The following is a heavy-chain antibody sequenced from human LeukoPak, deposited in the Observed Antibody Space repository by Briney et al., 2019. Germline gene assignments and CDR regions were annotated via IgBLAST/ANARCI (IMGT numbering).Heavy chain of an antibody. Sequence: SETLSLTCTVSGGSISSSSYYWGWIRQPPGKGLEWIGSIYYSGSTYYNPSLKSRVTISVDTSKNQFSLKLSSVTAADTAVYYCAREGPYYDIDYNWFDPWGQGTLVTVSS. J-gene: IGHJ5*02. CDR3: AREGPYYDIDYNWFDP. D-gene: IGHD3-22*01. CDR1: GGSISSSSYY. CDR2: IYYSGST. V-gene: IGHV4-39*07.